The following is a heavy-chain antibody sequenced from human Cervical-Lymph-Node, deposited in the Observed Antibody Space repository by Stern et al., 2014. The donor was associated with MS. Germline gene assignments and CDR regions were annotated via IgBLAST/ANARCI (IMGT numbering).Heavy chain of an antibody. CDR1: GGSISSGDYY. CDR2: IYYSGTT. CDR3: ARQVDIVATDY. J-gene: IGHJ4*02. D-gene: IGHD5-12*01. Sequence: QVQLQESDPGLVKPSQTLSLTCTVSGGSISSGDYYWIWIRQPPGKGLEWIGYIYYSGTTYYNPSLRSRVTISIDTSKNQFSLKLSSVTAADTAVYYCARQVDIVATDYWGQGTLVTVSS. V-gene: IGHV4-30-4*01.